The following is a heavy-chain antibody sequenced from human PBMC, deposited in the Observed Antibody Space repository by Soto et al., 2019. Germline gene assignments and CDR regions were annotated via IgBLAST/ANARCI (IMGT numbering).Heavy chain of an antibody. Sequence: ASVKVSCEASGYTFPSYDINWVREATGQGLEWMGWMNPNSGNTGYAQKFQGRVTMTRNTSISTAYMELSSLRSEDTAVYYCARGSSYLGYFDYWGQGTLVTGSS. J-gene: IGHJ4*02. CDR2: MNPNSGNT. V-gene: IGHV1-8*01. D-gene: IGHD5-18*01. CDR3: ARGSSYLGYFDY. CDR1: GYTFPSYD.